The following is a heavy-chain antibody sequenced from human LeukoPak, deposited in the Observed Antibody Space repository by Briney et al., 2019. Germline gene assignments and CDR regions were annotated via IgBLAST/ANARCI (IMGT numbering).Heavy chain of an antibody. Sequence: LETLSLTCTVSGGSISYYYWSWIRQSPGKGLERIVYIYYNGSTNYTPSLKSRVNISVDMSKNQFSLKVTSVTAADTAIYYCARKGGHFDYWGQGTLVTVSS. J-gene: IGHJ4*02. V-gene: IGHV4-59*01. CDR2: IYYNGST. CDR3: ARKGGHFDY. D-gene: IGHD2-15*01. CDR1: GGSISYYY.